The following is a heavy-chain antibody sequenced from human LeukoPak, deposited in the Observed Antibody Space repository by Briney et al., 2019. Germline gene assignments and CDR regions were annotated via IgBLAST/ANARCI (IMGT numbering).Heavy chain of an antibody. D-gene: IGHD2-2*01. Sequence: GRSLRLSCAASGFTFSSYAMHWVRQAPGKGLERVAVISYDGSGQYYADSLKGRFTISRDNSKNTLYLQMNSLRVEDTAVYYCAKDQRTMTRRMDVWGQGTTVTVSS. J-gene: IGHJ6*02. V-gene: IGHV3-30*04. CDR1: GFTFSSYA. CDR2: ISYDGSGQ. CDR3: AKDQRTMTRRMDV.